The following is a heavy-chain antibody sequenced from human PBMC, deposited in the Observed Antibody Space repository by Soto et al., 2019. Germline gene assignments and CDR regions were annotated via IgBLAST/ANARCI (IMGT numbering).Heavy chain of an antibody. CDR2: IIPIFGTA. V-gene: IGHV1-69*13. CDR3: ARTGVSSSSWYGEDYYYYYGMDV. D-gene: IGHD6-13*01. J-gene: IGHJ6*02. Sequence: SVKVSCKASGGTFSSYAISWVRQAPGQGLEWMGGIIPIFGTANYAQKFQGRVTITADESTSTAYMELSSLRSEDTAVYYCARTGVSSSSWYGEDYYYYYGMDVWGQGTTVTVSS. CDR1: GGTFSSYA.